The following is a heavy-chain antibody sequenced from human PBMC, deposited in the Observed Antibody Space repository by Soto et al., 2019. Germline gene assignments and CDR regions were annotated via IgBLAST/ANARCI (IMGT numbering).Heavy chain of an antibody. CDR1: GFTLSSYG. J-gene: IGHJ4*02. D-gene: IGHD7-27*01. V-gene: IGHV3-30*18. CDR2: ISYDGSNK. Sequence: QVQLVESGGGVVQPGRSLRLSCAASGFTLSSYGMPWVRQAPGKGLEWVAVISYDGSNKYYADSVKGRFTISRDNSKNTLYLQMNSLRAEDTAVYYCAKGETGPADYWGQGTLVTVSS. CDR3: AKGETGPADY.